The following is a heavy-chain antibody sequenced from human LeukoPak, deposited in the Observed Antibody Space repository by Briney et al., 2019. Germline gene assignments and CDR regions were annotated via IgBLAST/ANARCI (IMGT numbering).Heavy chain of an antibody. Sequence: GASVKVSCKASGYTFTGNYMHWVRQAPGQGLEWMGWINPNSGGTNYAQKFQGRVTMTRDTSIGTAYMELNRLRSDDTAVYYCARDRGVEFSRWRAWYYYYYMDVWGKGTTVTVSS. CDR3: ARDRGVEFSRWRAWYYYYYMDV. D-gene: IGHD3-10*01. CDR1: GYTFTGNY. V-gene: IGHV1-2*02. CDR2: INPNSGGT. J-gene: IGHJ6*03.